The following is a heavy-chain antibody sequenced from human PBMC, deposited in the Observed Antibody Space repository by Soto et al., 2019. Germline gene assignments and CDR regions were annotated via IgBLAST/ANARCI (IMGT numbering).Heavy chain of an antibody. V-gene: IGHV3-64D*06. Sequence: GGSLRLSCSASGFTFSSYAMHWVRQAPGKGLEYVSSISTNGGSTYYADSVKGRFTISRDNSKNTLYLQMSSLRVEDTAVYFCVKGEYYYDSSAYYPFDYWGQGTLVTVSS. CDR3: VKGEYYYDSSAYYPFDY. CDR2: ISTNGGST. CDR1: GFTFSSYA. D-gene: IGHD3-22*01. J-gene: IGHJ4*02.